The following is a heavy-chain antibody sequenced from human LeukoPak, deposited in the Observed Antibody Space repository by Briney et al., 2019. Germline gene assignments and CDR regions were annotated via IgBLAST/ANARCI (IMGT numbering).Heavy chain of an antibody. V-gene: IGHV1-46*01. D-gene: IGHD5-18*01. CDR1: GYTFTSYY. CDR2: INPSGGST. J-gene: IGHJ3*02. Sequence: ASVKVSCKASGYTFTSYYMHWVRQAPGQGLEWMGIINPSGGSTSYAQKFQGRVTMTRDTSTSTVYMELSSLRSEDTAVYYCAGGSDTAMVTHAFDIWGQGTMVTVSS. CDR3: AGGSDTAMVTHAFDI.